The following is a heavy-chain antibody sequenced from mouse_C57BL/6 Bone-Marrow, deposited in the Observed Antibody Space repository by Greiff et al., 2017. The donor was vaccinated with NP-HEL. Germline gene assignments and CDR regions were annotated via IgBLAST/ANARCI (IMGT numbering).Heavy chain of an antibody. V-gene: IGHV1-81*01. CDR3: ARSEGYYYGSSLFDY. CDR1: GYTFTSYG. J-gene: IGHJ2*01. Sequence: VQLQESGAELARPGASVKLSCKASGYTFTSYGISWVKQRTGQGLEWIGEIYPRSGNTYYNEKFKGKATLTADKSSSTAYMELRSLTSEDSAVYYCARSEGYYYGSSLFDYWGQGTTLTVSS. D-gene: IGHD1-1*01. CDR2: IYPRSGNT.